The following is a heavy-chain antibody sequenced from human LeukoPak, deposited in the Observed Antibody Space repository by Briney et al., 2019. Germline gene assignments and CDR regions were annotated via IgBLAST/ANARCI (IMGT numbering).Heavy chain of an antibody. CDR1: GFTFSSYG. J-gene: IGHJ4*02. V-gene: IGHV3-23*01. D-gene: IGHD3-9*01. CDR2: ISGSGGST. Sequence: PGGTLRLSCAVSGFTFSSYGMSWVRQAPGKGLEWVAAISGSGGSTYYADSVKGRFTISRDNSKNTLYLQMNSLRAEDTAVYYCPKTHRSRYIDYWGQGTLVTVSS. CDR3: PKTHRSRYIDY.